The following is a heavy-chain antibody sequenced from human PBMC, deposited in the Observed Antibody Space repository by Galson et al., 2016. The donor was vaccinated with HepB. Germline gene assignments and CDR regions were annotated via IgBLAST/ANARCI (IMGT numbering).Heavy chain of an antibody. D-gene: IGHD1-26*01. J-gene: IGHJ4*02. CDR1: GFTFSSYS. CDR2: ISSSSSTI. V-gene: IGHV3-48*02. Sequence: SLRLSCAASGFTFSSYSMNWVRQAPGKGLEWVSYISSSSSTIYYADSVKGRFTISRDNAKNSLYLQINSLRDEDTAVYYCARERRVGAPDYWGQGTLVTVSS. CDR3: ARERRVGAPDY.